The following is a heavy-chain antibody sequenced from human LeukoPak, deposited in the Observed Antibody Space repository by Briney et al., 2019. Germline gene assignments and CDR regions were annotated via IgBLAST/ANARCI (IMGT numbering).Heavy chain of an antibody. V-gene: IGHV3-48*03. Sequence: GGSLRLSCAASGFTFSNYEMNWVRQAPGKGLEWVSYISSSGSTIYYADSVKGRFTISRDNAKNSLYLQMNSLRAEDTAVYYCARGLTAAGTSGFDYWGQGTLVTVSS. CDR2: ISSSGSTI. J-gene: IGHJ4*02. D-gene: IGHD6-13*01. CDR3: ARGLTAAGTSGFDY. CDR1: GFTFSNYE.